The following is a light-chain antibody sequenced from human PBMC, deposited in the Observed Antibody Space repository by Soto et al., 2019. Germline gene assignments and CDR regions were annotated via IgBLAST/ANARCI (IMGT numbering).Light chain of an antibody. CDR1: QSVSSN. CDR3: QQYYNWPPYT. J-gene: IGKJ2*01. Sequence: EIVMTQSPATLSVSPGERATLSCRASQSVSSNFAWYQQKPGQAPRLLIYGASTRATGIPARLSGSGCGTEFTLPISSLQSEDVAVYYCQQYYNWPPYTFGQGTKLEIK. CDR2: GAS. V-gene: IGKV3-15*01.